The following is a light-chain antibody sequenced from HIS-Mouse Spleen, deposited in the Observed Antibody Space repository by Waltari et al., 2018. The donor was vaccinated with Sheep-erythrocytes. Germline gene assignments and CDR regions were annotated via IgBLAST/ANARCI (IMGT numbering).Light chain of an antibody. Sequence: DIVMTQSPDSLAVSLGERATINCKSSQSVLYSSNNKNYLAWYQQKPGQPPKLLIYWASTRESGVPDRFSDSGSVTDFTLTISSLQAEDVAVFYCQQYYSTLTFGGGTKVEIK. CDR1: QSVLYSSNNKNY. CDR3: QQYYSTLT. V-gene: IGKV4-1*01. J-gene: IGKJ4*01. CDR2: WAS.